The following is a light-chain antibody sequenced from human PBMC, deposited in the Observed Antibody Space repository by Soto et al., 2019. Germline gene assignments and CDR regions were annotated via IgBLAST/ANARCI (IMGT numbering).Light chain of an antibody. V-gene: IGLV1-44*01. J-gene: IGLJ1*01. Sequence: QSALTQPPSASGTPGQGVTISFFGRSSNIGSNTVNWYQQLPGTAPKLLIYSNNQRPSGVPDRFSGSKSGTSASLAISGLQSEDEADYYCAAWDDSLNGLYVFGTGTKVTVL. CDR2: SNN. CDR1: SSNIGSNT. CDR3: AAWDDSLNGLYV.